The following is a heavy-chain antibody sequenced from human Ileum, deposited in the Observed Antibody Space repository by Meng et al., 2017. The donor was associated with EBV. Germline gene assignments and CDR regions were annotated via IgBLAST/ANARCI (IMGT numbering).Heavy chain of an antibody. V-gene: IGHV4-34*01. D-gene: IGHD3-22*01. Sequence: QVQLQQWGAGLLKPSETLSLPCVVYGGSLSGYYWSWIRQPPGKGLEWIGEITHSGSTNYNSSLKSRVTILVDTSKNQLSLKMNSVTAADTAVYYCARCYDSSGYYELNHFDHWGQGTLVTVSS. J-gene: IGHJ4*02. CDR3: ARCYDSSGYYELNHFDH. CDR2: ITHSGST. CDR1: GGSLSGYY.